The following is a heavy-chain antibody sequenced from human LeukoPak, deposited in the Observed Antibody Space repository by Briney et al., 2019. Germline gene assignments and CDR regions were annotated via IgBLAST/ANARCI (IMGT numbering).Heavy chain of an antibody. D-gene: IGHD4-23*01. V-gene: IGHV1-69*13. Sequence: GASVKVSCKASGGTFSSYAISWVRQAPGQGLEWMGGIIPIFGTANYAQKFQGRVTITADESTSTAYIELSSLRSEDTAVYYCARDYGGNSGLGYWGQGTLVTVSS. CDR2: IIPIFGTA. CDR3: ARDYGGNSGLGY. J-gene: IGHJ4*02. CDR1: GGTFSSYA.